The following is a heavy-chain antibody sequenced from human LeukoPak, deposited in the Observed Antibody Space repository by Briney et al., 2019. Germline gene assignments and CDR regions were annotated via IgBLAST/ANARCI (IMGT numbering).Heavy chain of an antibody. Sequence: ASVRLSCTAAGYTFTSSVINWGCESTGQGLEWKGWMNTNSGNTGYAQKSQARVTINRNTSISTDYMELSSLRSEDTAVYYCVSDDSGYTRWGQGILITVSS. D-gene: IGHD5-12*01. V-gene: IGHV1-8*01. J-gene: IGHJ4*02. CDR1: GYTFTSSV. CDR3: VSDDSGYTR. CDR2: MNTNSGNT.